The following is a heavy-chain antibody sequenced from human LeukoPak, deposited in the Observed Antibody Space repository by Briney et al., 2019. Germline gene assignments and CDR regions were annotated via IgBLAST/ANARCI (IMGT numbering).Heavy chain of an antibody. V-gene: IGHV4-59*01. CDR2: IFSNGST. CDR1: GGSITRYY. Sequence: SETLSLTCTVSGGSITRYYWTWIRQPPGKGLEWIGYIFSNGSTDYNPSLKSRVAISLDTSKRQFSLRLTSVTAADTAVYYCARDGCSSTSCYSDYYYGMDVWGQGTTVTVSS. J-gene: IGHJ6*02. CDR3: ARDGCSSTSCYSDYYYGMDV. D-gene: IGHD2-2*01.